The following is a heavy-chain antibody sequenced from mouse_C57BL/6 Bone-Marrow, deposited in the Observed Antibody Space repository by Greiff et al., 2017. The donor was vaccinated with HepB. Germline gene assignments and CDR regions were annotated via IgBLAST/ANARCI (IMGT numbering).Heavy chain of an antibody. D-gene: IGHD1-1*01. CDR3: ARVYYYGSPYYFDY. Sequence: VQLQQSGPGLVKPSQSLSLTCSVTGYSITSGYYWNWIRQFPGNKLEWMGYISYDGSNNYNPSLKNRISITRDTSKNQFFLKLNSVTTEDTATYYCARVYYYGSPYYFDYWGQGTTLTVSS. J-gene: IGHJ2*01. CDR1: GYSITSGYY. V-gene: IGHV3-6*01. CDR2: ISYDGSN.